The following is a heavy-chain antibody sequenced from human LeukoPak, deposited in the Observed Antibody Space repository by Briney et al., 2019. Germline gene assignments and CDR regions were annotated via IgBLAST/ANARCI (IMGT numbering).Heavy chain of an antibody. D-gene: IGHD2-2*01. CDR3: AHGAMYQLDY. CDR1: GFTFSSYA. V-gene: IGHV3-23*01. Sequence: GGSLRLSCAASGFTFSSYAMNRVRQAPGKGLEWVSTISGSGATTYYADSVKGRFTISRDNSKNTLYLQMNSLRAEDTAVYYCAHGAMYQLDYWGQGTLVTVSS. J-gene: IGHJ4*02. CDR2: ISGSGATT.